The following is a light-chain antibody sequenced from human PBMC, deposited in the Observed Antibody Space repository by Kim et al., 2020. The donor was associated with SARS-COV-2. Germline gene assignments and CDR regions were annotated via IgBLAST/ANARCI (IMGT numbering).Light chain of an antibody. CDR3: ATWDESLSGMV. CDR1: TSNIGRAY. CDR2: RDN. Sequence: GRRVAISCSGSTSNIGRAYVLWYQQVPGTTPRVVIFRDNGRPSGVPDRFSGSKSGTSASLAISGLRSEDEADYYCATWDESLSGMVFGGGTQLAVL. V-gene: IGLV1-47*01. J-gene: IGLJ2*01.